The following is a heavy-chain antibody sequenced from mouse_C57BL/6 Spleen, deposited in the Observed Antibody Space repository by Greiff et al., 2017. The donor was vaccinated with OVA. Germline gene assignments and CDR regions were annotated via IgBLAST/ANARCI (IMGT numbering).Heavy chain of an antibody. V-gene: IGHV1-4*01. CDR1: GYTFTSYT. D-gene: IGHD1-1*01. Sequence: QVQLQQSGAELARPGASVKMSCKASGYTFTSYTIHWVKQRPGQGLEWIGYINPSSGYTKYNQKFKDKATLTADKSSSTAYMQLSSLTSEDSAVYYCARTYYGSSYYFDYWGQGTTLTVSS. CDR3: ARTYYGSSYYFDY. J-gene: IGHJ2*01. CDR2: INPSSGYT.